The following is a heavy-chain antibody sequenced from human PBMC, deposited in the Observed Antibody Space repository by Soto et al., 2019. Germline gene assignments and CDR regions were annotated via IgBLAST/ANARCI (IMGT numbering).Heavy chain of an antibody. V-gene: IGHV1-24*01. D-gene: IGHD5-12*01. J-gene: IGHJ4*02. CDR3: AATYTVATITIDY. CDR2: FDPEDGET. Sequence: ASVKVSCKVSGFTLTELSIHWVRQAPGKGLEWMGGFDPEDGETIYAQKFQGRVTMTEDTSTDTAYMDLSSLRSEDTAVYYCAATYTVATITIDYWGQGTLVTVSS. CDR1: GFTLTELS.